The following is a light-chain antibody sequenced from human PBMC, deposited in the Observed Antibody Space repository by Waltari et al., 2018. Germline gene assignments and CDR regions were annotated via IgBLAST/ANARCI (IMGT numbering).Light chain of an antibody. CDR1: TSDVGGYHY. Sequence: QSALTQPASVSGSPGQSITISCTGTTSDVGGYHYDSWYQQHPGKAPKLMLYDVSKPPSGVSNRFAGSKSGNTASLTISGLQAEDEADYYCSSYTSSSTPRVFGGGTKLTVL. V-gene: IGLV2-14*01. J-gene: IGLJ3*02. CDR2: DVS. CDR3: SSYTSSSTPRV.